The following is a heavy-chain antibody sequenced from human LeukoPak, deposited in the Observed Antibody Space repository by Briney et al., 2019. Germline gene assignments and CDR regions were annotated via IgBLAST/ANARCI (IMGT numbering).Heavy chain of an antibody. CDR2: IYTSAST. V-gene: IGHV4-4*07. D-gene: IGHD2-2*01. J-gene: IGHJ6*04. CDR1: GGSISSYY. Sequence: SETLSLTCTVSGGSISSYYWSWIRQPAGKGLEWIGRIYTSASTNYNPSLKSRVTMSVDTSKNQFSLKLSSVTAADTAVYYCARDRPDIVVVPAAPGDYYYYGMDVWGEGTTVSASS. CDR3: ARDRPDIVVVPAAPGDYYYYGMDV.